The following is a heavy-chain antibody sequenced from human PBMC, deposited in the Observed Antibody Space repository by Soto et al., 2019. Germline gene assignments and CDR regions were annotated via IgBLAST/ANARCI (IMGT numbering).Heavy chain of an antibody. J-gene: IGHJ4*02. CDR1: GFTFSSSW. D-gene: IGHD6-19*01. Sequence: EVQLVESGGGLVQPGGSLRLSCAASGFTFSSSWMHWVRQAPGKGLVWVSRIYSDGSRTNYADSVQGRFTISRDNAKNTLYLQMNSLRDADTALYYCARGPTGWYGYDYWGQCTLVTVCS. CDR3: ARGPTGWYGYDY. V-gene: IGHV3-74*01. CDR2: IYSDGSRT.